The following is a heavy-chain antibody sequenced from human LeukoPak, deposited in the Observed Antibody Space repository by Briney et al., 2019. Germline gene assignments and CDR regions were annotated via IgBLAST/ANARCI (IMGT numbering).Heavy chain of an antibody. J-gene: IGHJ4*02. CDR3: ASRGSYYYDSSGYHFDY. V-gene: IGHV4-59*01. CDR1: GGSISSYY. Sequence: SETLSLSCTVSGGSISSYYWSWIRQPPGKGLEWIGYIYYSGSTNYNPSLKSRVTISVDTSKNQFSLKLSSVTAADTAVYYCASRGSYYYDSSGYHFDYWGQGTLVTVSS. CDR2: IYYSGST. D-gene: IGHD3-22*01.